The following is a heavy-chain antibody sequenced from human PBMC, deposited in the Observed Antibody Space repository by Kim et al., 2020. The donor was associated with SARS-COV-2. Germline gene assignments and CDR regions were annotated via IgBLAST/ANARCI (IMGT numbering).Heavy chain of an antibody. J-gene: IGHJ4*02. D-gene: IGHD3-10*01. Sequence: LQSRCTMSVETSKNQFSLKLSSVTAADTAVYYCARSLYCYGSGSYYPFDYWGQGTLVTVSS. CDR3: ARSLYCYGSGSYYPFDY. V-gene: IGHV4-59*10.